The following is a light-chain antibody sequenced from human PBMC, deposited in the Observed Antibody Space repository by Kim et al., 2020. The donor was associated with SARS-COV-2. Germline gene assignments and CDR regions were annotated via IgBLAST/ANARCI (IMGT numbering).Light chain of an antibody. CDR3: QSYDNSLGVL. Sequence: QSVLTQPPSVSGAPGQRLTISCTGSSSNIGAGFDVHWYQQLPGTAPKLLIIGDDNRPSGVPDRFSGSRSGTSASLAITGLQAEDEADYYCQSYDNSLGVLFGGGTQLTV. V-gene: IGLV1-40*01. CDR2: GDD. J-gene: IGLJ2*01. CDR1: SSNIGAGFD.